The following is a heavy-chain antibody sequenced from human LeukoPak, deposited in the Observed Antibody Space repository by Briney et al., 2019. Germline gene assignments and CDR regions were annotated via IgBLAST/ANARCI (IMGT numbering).Heavy chain of an antibody. CDR3: ARLSGASKHIERISMVRGVTYGAFDI. J-gene: IGHJ3*02. D-gene: IGHD3-10*01. CDR1: GDSITSYF. V-gene: IGHV4-59*01. Sequence: PSETLSLTCTVSGDSITSYFWSWIRQPPGKGLEWIGHIYYSGGANYNPSLKSRLTISVDTSKNQFSLKLTSVTAADTAVYYCARLSGASKHIERISMVRGVTYGAFDIWGQGTMVTVSS. CDR2: IYYSGGA.